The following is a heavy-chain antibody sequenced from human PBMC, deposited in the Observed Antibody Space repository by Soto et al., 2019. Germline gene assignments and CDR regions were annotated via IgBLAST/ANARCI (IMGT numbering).Heavy chain of an antibody. CDR2: IYSGGST. Sequence: PGGSLRLSCAASGFTVSSNYMSWVRQAPGKGPEWVSVIYSGGSTYYADSVKGRFTISRDNSKNTLYLQMNSPRAEDTAVYYCAREELYYFNYWGQGTLVTVSS. J-gene: IGHJ4*02. CDR3: AREELYYFNY. CDR1: GFTVSSNY. V-gene: IGHV3-66*01. D-gene: IGHD2-15*01.